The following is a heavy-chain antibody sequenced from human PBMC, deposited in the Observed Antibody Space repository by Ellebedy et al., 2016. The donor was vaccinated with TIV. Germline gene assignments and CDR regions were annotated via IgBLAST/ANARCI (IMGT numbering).Heavy chain of an antibody. D-gene: IGHD2-2*02. V-gene: IGHV3-15*07. CDR3: TTDDNIYHFDY. Sequence: GESLKISCAASGFTLSHAWMNWVRQAPGKGLEWVGRITSKTDGGTTDYAAPVKVRFIISRDDSKNTLYLQMNSLKTEDTAVYYCTTDDNIYHFDYWGQGTLVTVSS. J-gene: IGHJ4*02. CDR2: ITSKTDGGTT. CDR1: GFTLSHAW.